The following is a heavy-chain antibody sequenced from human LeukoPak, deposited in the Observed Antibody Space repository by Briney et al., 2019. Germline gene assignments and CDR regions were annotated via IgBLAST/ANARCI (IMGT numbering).Heavy chain of an antibody. V-gene: IGHV3-48*04. J-gene: IGHJ4*02. CDR3: ARDRGGSYSAIDY. CDR1: GFTISSYS. Sequence: GGSLRLSCAASGFTISSYSMNWVRQAPGKGLEWVSFISSSSSTIYYADSVKGRFTISRDNAKNSLYLQMNSLRAEDTAVYYCARDRGGSYSAIDYWGQGTLVTVSS. D-gene: IGHD1-26*01. CDR2: ISSSSSTI.